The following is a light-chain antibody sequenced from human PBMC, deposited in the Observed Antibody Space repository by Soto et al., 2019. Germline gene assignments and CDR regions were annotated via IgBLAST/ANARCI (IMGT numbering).Light chain of an antibody. V-gene: IGKV1-9*01. CDR3: QQLNSYPCLT. J-gene: IGKJ4*01. CDR1: QGISRY. Sequence: DIQLTQSPSFLSASVGDRVTITCRASQGISRYLAWYQQKPGKAPKLLIYAASTLQSGVPSRFSGSGSGTEFTLPISSLQPEDFATYYCQQLNSYPCLTFGGGTKVEIK. CDR2: AAS.